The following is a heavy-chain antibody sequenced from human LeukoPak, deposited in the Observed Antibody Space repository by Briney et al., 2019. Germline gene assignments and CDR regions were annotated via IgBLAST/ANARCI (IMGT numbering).Heavy chain of an antibody. CDR2: ISPSSSYI. V-gene: IGHV3-21*01. D-gene: IGHD3-22*01. J-gene: IGHJ4*02. CDR3: ARVMPYYSDSSGYALDY. Sequence: PGGSLRLSCAASGFSFSSYAINWVRQAPGKGLEWVSSISPSSSYIHYADSAKGRFTISRDNAKNSLYLQMNSVRAEDTAVYYCARVMPYYSDSSGYALDYWGQGALVTVS. CDR1: GFSFSSYA.